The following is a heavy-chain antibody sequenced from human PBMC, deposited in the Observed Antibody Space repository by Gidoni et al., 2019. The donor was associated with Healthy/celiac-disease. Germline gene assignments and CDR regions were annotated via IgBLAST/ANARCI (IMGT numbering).Heavy chain of an antibody. V-gene: IGHV2-5*02. CDR2: IYWDDDK. J-gene: IGHJ3*02. CDR3: AHRTTVVTADAFDI. D-gene: IGHD4-17*01. Sequence: QITLKESGPTLVKPTQTLTLTCTFSGFSLSTSGVGVGWIRQPPGKALEWLALIYWDDDKRYSPSLKSRLTITKDTSKNQVVLTMTNMDPVDTATYYCAHRTTVVTADAFDIWGQGTMVTVSS. CDR1: GFSLSTSGVG.